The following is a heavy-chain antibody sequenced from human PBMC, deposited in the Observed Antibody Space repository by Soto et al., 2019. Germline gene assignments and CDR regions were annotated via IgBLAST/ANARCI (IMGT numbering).Heavy chain of an antibody. Sequence: SQTLSLTCAISGDSVSSNSAAWNWIRQSPSRGLEWLGRTFYKSKWYNDYAVAVKSRITINPDTSKNQFSLQLNSVTPDDTAVYYCARDYGNHFPFDYWGQGTLVTVSS. D-gene: IGHD1-1*01. J-gene: IGHJ4*02. CDR2: TFYKSKWYN. CDR1: GDSVSSNSAA. CDR3: ARDYGNHFPFDY. V-gene: IGHV6-1*01.